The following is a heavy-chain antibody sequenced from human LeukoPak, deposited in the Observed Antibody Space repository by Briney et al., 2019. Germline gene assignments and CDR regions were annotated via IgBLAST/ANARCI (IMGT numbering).Heavy chain of an antibody. Sequence: SSETLSLTCAVYGGSFSGYYWSWIRQPPRKGLEWNGEINHSGSTNYNPSLKSRVTISVDTSKNQFSLKLSSVTAADTAVYYCARPYSSSWSFNYWGQGTLVTVSS. V-gene: IGHV4-34*01. D-gene: IGHD6-13*01. CDR1: GGSFSGYY. J-gene: IGHJ4*02. CDR3: ARPYSSSWSFNY. CDR2: INHSGST.